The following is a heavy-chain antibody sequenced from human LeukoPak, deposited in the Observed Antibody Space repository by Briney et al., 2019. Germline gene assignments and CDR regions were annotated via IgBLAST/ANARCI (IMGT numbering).Heavy chain of an antibody. CDR1: GFTFSSYG. Sequence: GGSLRLSCAASGFTFSSYGMHWVRQAPGKGLEWVAVISYDGSNKYYADSVKGRFTISRDNSKNTLYLQMNSLRAKDTAVYYCAKVFYGGNSAGNDYWGQGTLVTVSS. J-gene: IGHJ4*02. V-gene: IGHV3-30*18. D-gene: IGHD4-23*01. CDR2: ISYDGSNK. CDR3: AKVFYGGNSAGNDY.